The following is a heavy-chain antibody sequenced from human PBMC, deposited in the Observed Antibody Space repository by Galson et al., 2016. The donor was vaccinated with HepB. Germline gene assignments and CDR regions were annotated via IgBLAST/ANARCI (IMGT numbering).Heavy chain of an antibody. V-gene: IGHV3-49*03. CDR3: TRDPEPDPDLVVVVAEETDAFDI. D-gene: IGHD2-15*01. J-gene: IGHJ3*02. CDR2: IRSKAYGGTT. CDR1: GFTFGDYA. Sequence: SLRLSCAASGFTFGDYAMSWFRQAPGKGLEWVGFIRSKAYGGTTEYAASVKGRFTISRDDSKSIAYLQMNSLRTEDTAAYYCTRDPEPDPDLVVVVAEETDAFDIWGQGTMVTVSS.